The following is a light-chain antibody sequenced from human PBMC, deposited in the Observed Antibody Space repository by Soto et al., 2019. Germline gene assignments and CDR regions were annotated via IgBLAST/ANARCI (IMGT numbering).Light chain of an antibody. CDR1: QSLLYSSNNKNY. CDR2: WAS. V-gene: IGKV4-1*01. J-gene: IGKJ4*01. Sequence: DIVMTQSADTLAVPLGERATIKCKSSQSLLYSSNNKNYLAWYQQKPGQPPRLLIYWASSRESGVPDRFSGSGSGTDFTLTISSLQAEDVAVYYCQQYYGTPFTFGGGTKVDIK. CDR3: QQYYGTPFT.